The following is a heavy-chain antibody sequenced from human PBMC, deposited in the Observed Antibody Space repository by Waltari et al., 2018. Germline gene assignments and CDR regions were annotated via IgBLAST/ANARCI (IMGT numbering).Heavy chain of an antibody. Sequence: QVYLVQSGAEVKKPGASVKVSCKASGYTFTTYSIHWVRQAPVQGLEWMGWIHGGNGNTKYSKKFQDRLTISKDTSATTVYMELSSLTSEDTAVYYCAKTQYDFWSAYFDYWGQGTLVTVSS. CDR3: AKTQYDFWSAYFDY. D-gene: IGHD3-3*01. CDR1: GYTFTTYS. V-gene: IGHV1-3*01. CDR2: IHGGNGNT. J-gene: IGHJ4*02.